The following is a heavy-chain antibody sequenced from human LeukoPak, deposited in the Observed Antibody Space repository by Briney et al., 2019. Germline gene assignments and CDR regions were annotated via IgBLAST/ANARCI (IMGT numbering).Heavy chain of an antibody. D-gene: IGHD6-13*01. CDR1: GGSFSGYY. Sequence: SETLSLTCAVYGGSFSGYYWSWIRQPPGKGLEWIGEINHSGSTNYNPSLKSRVTISVDTSKNQFSLKLSSVTAADTAVYYCARNLGGSSWVFDYWGQGTLVTVSS. CDR2: INHSGST. CDR3: ARNLGGSSWVFDY. J-gene: IGHJ4*02. V-gene: IGHV4-34*01.